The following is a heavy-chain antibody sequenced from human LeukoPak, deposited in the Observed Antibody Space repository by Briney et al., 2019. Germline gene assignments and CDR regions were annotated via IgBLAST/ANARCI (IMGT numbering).Heavy chain of an antibody. D-gene: IGHD3-16*01. CDR2: MYSGGST. Sequence: AGGSLRLSCAASGFTVSSTYMSWVRQAPGEGLEWVSVMYSGGSTYYADSVKGRFTISRDSSKNTLYLQMHSLRAEDTAVYYCARDGKDTTWGYDSWGQGTLVTVSS. CDR3: ARDGKDTTWGYDS. J-gene: IGHJ4*02. CDR1: GFTVSSTY. V-gene: IGHV3-53*01.